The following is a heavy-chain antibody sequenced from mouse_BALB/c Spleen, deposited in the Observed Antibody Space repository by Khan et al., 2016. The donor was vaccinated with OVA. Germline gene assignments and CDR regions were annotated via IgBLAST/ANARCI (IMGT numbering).Heavy chain of an antibody. CDR1: GYSITSGYA. J-gene: IGHJ2*01. Sequence: EVQLQESGPGLVKPSQSLSLTCTVTGYSITSGYAWNWIRQCPGNKLEWMGYISYSGVTSYTPSLKSRISITRDTSKNQLFLQLNSVTTEDSATYYCARGNYYGYYFDYWGQGTTLTVSS. D-gene: IGHD1-1*01. CDR3: ARGNYYGYYFDY. V-gene: IGHV3-2*02. CDR2: ISYSGVT.